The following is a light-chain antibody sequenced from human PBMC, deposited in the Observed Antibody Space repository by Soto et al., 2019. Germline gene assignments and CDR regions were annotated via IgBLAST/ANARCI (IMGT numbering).Light chain of an antibody. CDR1: SSDVGGYDY. V-gene: IGLV2-14*03. Sequence: QSVLTQPASVSGSPGQSITISCTGSSSDVGGYDYVSWYQHHPGKAPKLMIHDVSNRPSGVSNRFSGSKSGNTASLTISGLQAEDEADYYCTSYTSSRTPYVFGTGTKVTVL. J-gene: IGLJ1*01. CDR3: TSYTSSRTPYV. CDR2: DVS.